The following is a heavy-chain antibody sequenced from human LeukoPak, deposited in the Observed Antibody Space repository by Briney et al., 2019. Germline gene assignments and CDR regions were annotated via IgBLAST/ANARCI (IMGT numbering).Heavy chain of an antibody. CDR2: INPNSGGT. D-gene: IGHD3-3*01. V-gene: IGHV1-2*02. CDR1: GYTFTGYY. Sequence: ASVKVSCKASGYTFTGYYMHWVRQAPGQGLEWMGWINPNSGGTNYAQKFQGRVTMTRDTSISTAYMELSRLRSDDTAVYYCARAWSDFWSGFYYYYMDVWGKGTTVTVSS. J-gene: IGHJ6*03. CDR3: ARAWSDFWSGFYYYYMDV.